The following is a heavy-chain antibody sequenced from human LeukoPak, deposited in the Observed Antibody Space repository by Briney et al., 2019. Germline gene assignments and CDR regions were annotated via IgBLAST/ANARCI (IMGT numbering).Heavy chain of an antibody. CDR3: ARDGVAGGYFDY. CDR1: GYTFTSYG. D-gene: IGHD1-14*01. CDR2: ISAYNGNT. Sequence: ASVKVSCKVSGYTFTSYGISWVRQAPGQGLEWMGWISAYNGNTNYAQKLQGRVTMTTDTSTSTAYMELRSLRSDDTAIYFCARDGVAGGYFDYWGQGTLVTVSS. J-gene: IGHJ4*02. V-gene: IGHV1-18*01.